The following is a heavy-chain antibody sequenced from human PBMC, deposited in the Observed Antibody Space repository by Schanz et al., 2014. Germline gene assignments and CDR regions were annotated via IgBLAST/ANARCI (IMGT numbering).Heavy chain of an antibody. J-gene: IGHJ4*02. Sequence: QVQLVESGGGVVRPGGSLRLSCAASGFTFSDYYMTWIRQAPGKGLEWVSRMIGSGSSVFYADSVKGRFTISRDNAKNALFLQMNSLSAEDTAVYYCAKVAPAATYLDSWGLGTLVTVSS. CDR2: MIGSGSSV. V-gene: IGHV3-11*01. D-gene: IGHD2-2*01. CDR1: GFTFSDYY. CDR3: AKVAPAATYLDS.